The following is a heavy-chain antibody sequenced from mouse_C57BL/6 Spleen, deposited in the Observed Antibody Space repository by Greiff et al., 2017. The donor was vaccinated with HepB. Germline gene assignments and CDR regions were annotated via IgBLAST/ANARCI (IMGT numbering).Heavy chain of an antibody. V-gene: IGHV14-1*01. J-gene: IGHJ3*01. CDR1: GFNIKDYY. CDR2: IDPEDGDN. Sequence: VQLQQSGAELVRPGASVKLSCTASGFNIKDYYMHWVKQRPEQGLEWIGRIDPEDGDNEYAPKFQGKATMTADTSSNTAYLQLSSLTSEDTAVYYCTTDYSKGGTWFAYWGQGTLVTVSA. CDR3: TTDYSKGGTWFAY. D-gene: IGHD2-5*01.